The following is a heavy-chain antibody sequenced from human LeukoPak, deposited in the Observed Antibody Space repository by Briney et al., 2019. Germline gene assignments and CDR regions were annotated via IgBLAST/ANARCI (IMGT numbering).Heavy chain of an antibody. Sequence: GGSLRLSCAASGFTFSSYGMHWVRQAPGKGLEWVAAISYDGSNKYYADSVKGRFTISRDNSKNTLYLQMNSLRAEDTAVYYCAKDSAPAGYSSSWYFDYWGQGTLVTVSS. J-gene: IGHJ4*02. CDR1: GFTFSSYG. D-gene: IGHD6-13*01. V-gene: IGHV3-30*18. CDR2: ISYDGSNK. CDR3: AKDSAPAGYSSSWYFDY.